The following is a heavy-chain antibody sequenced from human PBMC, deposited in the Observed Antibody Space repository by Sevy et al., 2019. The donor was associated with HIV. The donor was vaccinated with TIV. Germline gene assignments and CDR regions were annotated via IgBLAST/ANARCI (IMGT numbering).Heavy chain of an antibody. CDR1: GFTFSSYA. CDR3: ARDVLIAAAGTDYYYGMDV. Sequence: GGSLRLSCAASGFTFSSYAMHWVRQAPGKGLEWATVISYDGSNKYYADSVKRRFTISRDNSKNTLYLQMNSLRAEDTAVYYCARDVLIAAAGTDYYYGMDVWGQGTTVTVSS. D-gene: IGHD6-13*01. J-gene: IGHJ6*02. V-gene: IGHV3-30*04. CDR2: ISYDGSNK.